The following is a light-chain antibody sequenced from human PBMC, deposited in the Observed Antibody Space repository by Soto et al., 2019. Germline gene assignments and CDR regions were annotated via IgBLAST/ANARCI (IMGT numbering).Light chain of an antibody. CDR1: SGHSSNA. Sequence: QSVLTQSPSASASLGASVKLTCTLSSGHSSNAIAWHQQQPDKGPRYLMKLKSDGSHLKGDGIPDRFSGSSSGAERYLAISSRQSEDEAEYYCQALDTGTQTYVFGTGTKVTVL. J-gene: IGLJ1*01. CDR3: QALDTGTQTYV. V-gene: IGLV4-69*01. CDR2: LKSDGSH.